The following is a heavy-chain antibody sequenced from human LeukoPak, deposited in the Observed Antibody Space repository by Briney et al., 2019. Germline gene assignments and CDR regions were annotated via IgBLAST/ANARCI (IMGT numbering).Heavy chain of an antibody. CDR2: ITSGSSHI. Sequence: GGSLRLSCAASGFTFSSYEMNWVRQAPGKGLEWVSSITSGSSHIYYADSVKGRFTISRDNAKSSLYLQMNSLRTEDTAVYYCARETMVRGVIKLFRNYYYYYMDVWGKGTTVTISS. CDR1: GFTFSSYE. V-gene: IGHV3-21*01. D-gene: IGHD3-10*01. J-gene: IGHJ6*03. CDR3: ARETMVRGVIKLFRNYYYYYMDV.